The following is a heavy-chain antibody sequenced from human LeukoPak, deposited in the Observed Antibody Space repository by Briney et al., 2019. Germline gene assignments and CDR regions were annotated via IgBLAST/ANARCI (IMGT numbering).Heavy chain of an antibody. CDR2: ISGSGDTT. CDR3: AKGRLVPAALLDY. V-gene: IGHV3-23*01. CDR1: GFTFSGYA. Sequence: GGTLRLSCAASGFTFSGYAMTWVRQVPGQGLEWVSSISGSGDTTDYADSVKGRFTISRDNSKNTLFLQMNSLRADDTAVYYCAKGRLVPAALLDYWGQGTLVTVSS. J-gene: IGHJ4*02. D-gene: IGHD2-2*01.